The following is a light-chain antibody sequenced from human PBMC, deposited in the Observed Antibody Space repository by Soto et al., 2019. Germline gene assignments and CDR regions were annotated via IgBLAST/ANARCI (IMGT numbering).Light chain of an antibody. Sequence: ALTQPASVSGTPGRSITISCTGSNSDVGIYDFVSWYQHHPGRAPKLIVSEVSHRPSGVPNRFSGSKSGNTASLTISGLQSEDEADYYCISYTSDDVRYVFGTGTRSPS. CDR2: EVS. CDR3: ISYTSDDVRYV. J-gene: IGLJ1*01. CDR1: NSDVGIYDF. V-gene: IGLV2-14*01.